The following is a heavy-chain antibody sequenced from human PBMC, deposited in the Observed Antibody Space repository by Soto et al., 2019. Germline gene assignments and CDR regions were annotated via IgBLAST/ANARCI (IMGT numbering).Heavy chain of an antibody. CDR2: INHSGST. CDR3: ARGPYYDSSGYYYH. CDR1: GGSFSGYY. D-gene: IGHD3-22*01. V-gene: IGHV4-34*01. J-gene: IGHJ4*02. Sequence: PSETLSLTCAVYGGSFSGYYWSWIRQPPGKGLEWIGEINHSGSTNYNPSLKSRVTISVDTSKNQFSLKLSSVTAADTSVYYCARGPYYDSSGYYYHWGQGTLVTVSS.